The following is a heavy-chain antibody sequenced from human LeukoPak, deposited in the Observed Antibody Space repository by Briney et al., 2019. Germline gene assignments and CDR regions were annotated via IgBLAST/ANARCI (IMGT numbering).Heavy chain of an antibody. Sequence: ATVKISCKVSGYTFTGYYMHWVQQAPGKGLEWMGLVDPEDGETIYAEKFQGRVTITADTSTDTAYMELSSLRSGDTAVYYCALIVVVNNTIDYWGQGTLVTVSS. CDR2: VDPEDGET. CDR3: ALIVVVNNTIDY. J-gene: IGHJ4*02. V-gene: IGHV1-69-2*01. CDR1: GYTFTGYY. D-gene: IGHD3-22*01.